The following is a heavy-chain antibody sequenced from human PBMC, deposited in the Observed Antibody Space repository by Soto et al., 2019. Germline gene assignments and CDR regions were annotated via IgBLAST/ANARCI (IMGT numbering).Heavy chain of an antibody. D-gene: IGHD3-9*01. CDR1: GGSISSYY. CDR3: ARLGRYFDWLLDY. Sequence: SETLSLTCTVSGGSISSYYWSWIRQPPGKGLEWIGYIYHSGSTYYNPSLKSRVTISVDRSKNQFSLKLSSVTAADTAVYYCARLGRYFDWLLDYWGQGTLVTVSS. V-gene: IGHV4-59*12. CDR2: IYHSGST. J-gene: IGHJ4*02.